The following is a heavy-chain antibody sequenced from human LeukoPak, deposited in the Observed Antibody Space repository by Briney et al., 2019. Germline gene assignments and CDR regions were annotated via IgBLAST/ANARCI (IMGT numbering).Heavy chain of an antibody. CDR3: AREEGYGGSRVDY. CDR1: GGSISSYY. Sequence: SETLSLTCTVSGGSISSYYWSWIRQPPGKGLEWIGYIYYSGSTNYNPSLKSRVTISVDTSKNQFSLKLSSVTAADTAVYYCAREEGYGGSRVDYWGQGTLVTVSS. J-gene: IGHJ4*02. V-gene: IGHV4-59*12. CDR2: IYYSGST. D-gene: IGHD4-23*01.